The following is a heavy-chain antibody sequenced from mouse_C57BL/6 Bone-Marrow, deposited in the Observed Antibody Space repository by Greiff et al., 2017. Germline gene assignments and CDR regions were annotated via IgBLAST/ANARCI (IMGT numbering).Heavy chain of an antibody. CDR2: INPNYGTT. V-gene: IGHV1-39*01. Sequence: EVQLQQSGPELVKPGASVKISCKASGYSFTDYNMNWVKQSNGKSLEWIGVINPNYGTTSYNQKFKGKATLTADKSSSTAYMELRSLTSEDSAVYFCAREGAYYSNYDFAYWGQGTLVTVSA. J-gene: IGHJ3*01. CDR3: AREGAYYSNYDFAY. CDR1: GYSFTDYN. D-gene: IGHD2-5*01.